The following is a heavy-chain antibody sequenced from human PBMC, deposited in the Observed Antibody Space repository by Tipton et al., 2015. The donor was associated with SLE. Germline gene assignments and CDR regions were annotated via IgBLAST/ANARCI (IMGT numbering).Heavy chain of an antibody. CDR3: ARDPNYSVGV. CDR1: GGSISSYY. V-gene: IGHV4-59*12. Sequence: LRLSCTVSGGSISSYYWSWIRQPPGKGLEWIGYIYYSGSTNYNPSLKSRVTISVDTSKNQFSLKLSSVTAADTAVYYCARDPNYSVGVWGQGTTVTVSS. D-gene: IGHD1-7*01. J-gene: IGHJ6*02. CDR2: IYYSGST.